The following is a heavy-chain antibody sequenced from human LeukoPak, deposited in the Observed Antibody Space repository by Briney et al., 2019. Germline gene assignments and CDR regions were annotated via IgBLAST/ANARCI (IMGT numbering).Heavy chain of an antibody. Sequence: ASVKVSCKASGYIFTDYYMHWVRQAPGQELGWMGRINPNSGGTNYAQKFQGRVTITADKSTSTAYMELSSLRSEDTAVYYCARGMNYYDSSGSRGDYWGQGTLVTVSS. D-gene: IGHD3-22*01. CDR2: INPNSGGT. J-gene: IGHJ4*02. V-gene: IGHV1/OR15-1*04. CDR1: GYIFTDYY. CDR3: ARGMNYYDSSGSRGDY.